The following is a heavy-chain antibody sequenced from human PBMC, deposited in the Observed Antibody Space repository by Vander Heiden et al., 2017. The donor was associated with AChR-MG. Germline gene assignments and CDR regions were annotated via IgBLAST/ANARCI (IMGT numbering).Heavy chain of an antibody. J-gene: IGHJ6*02. CDR1: GGSFSGYY. V-gene: IGHV4-34*01. CDR2: INHSGST. Sequence: QVQLQQWGAGLLKPSETLSLTCAVYGGSFSGYYWSWIRQPPGKGLEWIGEINHSGSTNYNPSLKSRVTISVDTSKNQFSLKLSSVTAAETAVYYCAGKRRAARYYYYGMDVWGQGTTVTVSS. CDR3: AGKRRAARYYYYGMDV. D-gene: IGHD6-6*01.